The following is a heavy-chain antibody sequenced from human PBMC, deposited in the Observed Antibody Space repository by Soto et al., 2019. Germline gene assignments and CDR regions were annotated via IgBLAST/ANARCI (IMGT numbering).Heavy chain of an antibody. J-gene: IGHJ5*02. D-gene: IGHD2-8*01. CDR2: INHSGST. CDR1: GGSFSGYY. V-gene: IGHV4-34*01. CDR3: ERNGDCTRPGCIVGWFDP. Sequence: PSETLSLTCAVYGGSFSGYYWTWIRQPPGTGLEWIGEINHSGSTNYNPSHKSRVTISVDTSKNQFSLKLNSVPAADTAMHYSERNGDCTRPGCIVGWFDPWGPGTLVTVSS.